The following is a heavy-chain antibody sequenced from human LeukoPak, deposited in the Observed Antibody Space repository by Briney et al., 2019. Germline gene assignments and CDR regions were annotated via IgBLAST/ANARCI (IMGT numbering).Heavy chain of an antibody. J-gene: IGHJ5*02. V-gene: IGHV3-30*02. CDR2: IRYDGSNK. D-gene: IGHD3-22*01. Sequence: PGGSLRLSCAASGFTFSSYGMHWVRQAPGKGLEWAAFIRYDGSNKYYADSVKGRFTISRDNSKNTLYLQMNSLRAEDTAVYYCAKGAIAVVSWFDPWGQGTLVTVSS. CDR1: GFTFSSYG. CDR3: AKGAIAVVSWFDP.